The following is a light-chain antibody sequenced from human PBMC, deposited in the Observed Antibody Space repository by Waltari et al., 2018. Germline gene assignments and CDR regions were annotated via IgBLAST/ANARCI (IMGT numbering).Light chain of an antibody. Sequence: QSALTQPASVSGSPGQSITIPCPGTSSDFGSYNLFTWYQQHPGKAPKLMIYEGSKRPSGVSNRFSGSKSGNTASLTISGLQAEDEADYYCCSYAGSSTLVFGGGTKLTVL. CDR2: EGS. J-gene: IGLJ2*01. V-gene: IGLV2-23*01. CDR3: CSYAGSSTLV. CDR1: SSDFGSYNL.